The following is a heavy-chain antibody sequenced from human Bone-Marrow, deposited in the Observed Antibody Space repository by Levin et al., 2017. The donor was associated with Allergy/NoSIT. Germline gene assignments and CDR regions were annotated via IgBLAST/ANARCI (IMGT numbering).Heavy chain of an antibody. CDR2: IYSGGST. CDR1: GFTVSRNY. V-gene: IGHV3-53*01. J-gene: IGHJ4*02. Sequence: GGSLRLSCAASGFTVSRNYMSWVRQAPGKGPEWVSVIYSGGSTYYADSVKGRFTISRDNSKNTLYLQMNSLRAEDTAVYYCARGWFGELLSHWGQGTLVTVSS. CDR3: ARGWFGELLSH. D-gene: IGHD3-10*01.